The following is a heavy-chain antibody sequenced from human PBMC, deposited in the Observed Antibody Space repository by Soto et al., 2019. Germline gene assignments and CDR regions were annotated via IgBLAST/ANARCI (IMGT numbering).Heavy chain of an antibody. CDR3: ARGFDSYFYGLDV. J-gene: IGHJ6*02. D-gene: IGHD3-22*01. CDR1: GGSFSGYY. V-gene: IGHV4-34*01. Sequence: QVHLQQWGAGLLKPSETLSLTCAVYGGSFSGYYWSWIRQPPGKGLEWIGEIDHSGSTNYNPSLKSRVSISVGTSNNQFSLKLSSVTAADTAVYYCARGFDSYFYGLDVWGQGTTVTVSS. CDR2: IDHSGST.